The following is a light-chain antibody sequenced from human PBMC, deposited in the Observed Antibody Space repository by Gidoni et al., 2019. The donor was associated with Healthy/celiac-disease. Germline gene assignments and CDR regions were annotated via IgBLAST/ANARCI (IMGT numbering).Light chain of an antibody. CDR2: DAS. CDR1: QSVSRY. Sequence: EIVLTQSPATLSLSPRESATLSCRASQSVSRYLAWYQQKPGQAPRLLIYDASNRATGIPARFSGSGSGTDFTLTISSLEPEDFAVYYCQQRSNWPPITFGQGTRLEIK. CDR3: QQRSNWPPIT. J-gene: IGKJ5*01. V-gene: IGKV3-11*01.